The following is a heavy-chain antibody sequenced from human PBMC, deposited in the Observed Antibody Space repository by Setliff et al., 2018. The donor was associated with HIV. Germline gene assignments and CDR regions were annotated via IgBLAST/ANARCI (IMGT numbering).Heavy chain of an antibody. CDR2: IVPVLGIT. CDR1: GGTFNNDA. J-gene: IGHJ6*03. Sequence: SVKVSCKASGGTFNNDAISWVRQAPGQGLEWMGGIVPVLGITNYSPKFQGRVTITTDESTTTAYMDLSSLRSEDTAVYYCARDGPSYHYYMDVWGKGTTVTVSS. CDR3: ARDGPSYHYYMDV. V-gene: IGHV1-69*10.